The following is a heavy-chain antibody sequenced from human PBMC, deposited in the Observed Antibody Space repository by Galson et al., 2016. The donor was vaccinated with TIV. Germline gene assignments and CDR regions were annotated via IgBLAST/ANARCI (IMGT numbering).Heavy chain of an antibody. CDR2: ISSFGGSA. Sequence: SLRLSCAASEFTFSNYAMSWVRQAPGKGLEWVSSISSFGGSAYYAHSVKGRFTISRDNSQLFLQMNSLRAEDTAVYYCARDRFGAHEAGGSLFDYWGQGTLVTVSS. V-gene: IGHV3-23*01. CDR1: EFTFSNYA. J-gene: IGHJ4*02. D-gene: IGHD2-15*01. CDR3: ARDRFGAHEAGGSLFDY.